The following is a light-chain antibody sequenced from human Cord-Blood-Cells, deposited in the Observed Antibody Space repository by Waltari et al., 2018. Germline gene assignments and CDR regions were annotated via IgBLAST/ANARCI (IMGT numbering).Light chain of an antibody. V-gene: IGKV1-33*01. CDR1: QDISNY. CDR2: DAS. J-gene: IGKJ4*01. CDR3: QQYDNLPLT. Sequence: DIQMTQSPSSLSASVGDRVTITCQASQDISNYLNWYQQKPGKAPKLLIYDASNLKTGVPSRFSGSGSGTDFTFTISSVQPEDIATYYFQQYDNLPLTFGGGTKVEIK.